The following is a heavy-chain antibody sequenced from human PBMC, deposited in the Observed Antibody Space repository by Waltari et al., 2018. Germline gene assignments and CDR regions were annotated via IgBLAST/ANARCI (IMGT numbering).Heavy chain of an antibody. D-gene: IGHD3-16*01. CDR2: AYTKGAT. CDR1: GGSIASGPYY. J-gene: IGHJ5*02. CDR3: SRVNDRSDGGWFDP. V-gene: IGHV4-61*02. Sequence: QLEESGPGLVKPSETLSLSCSVSGGSIASGPYYWTWIRQSAGKGLEWVGRAYTKGATLHNPSFASRLTIPLEPCKNQFSLRLTSVTTADTAVYFCSRVNDRSDGGWFDPWGQGILVTVSS.